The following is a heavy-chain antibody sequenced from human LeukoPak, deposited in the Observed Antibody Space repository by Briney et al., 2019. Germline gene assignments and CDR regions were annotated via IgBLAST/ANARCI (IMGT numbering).Heavy chain of an antibody. CDR3: AKVNYYHPDF. V-gene: IGHV3-23*01. CDR1: GFTFSTYS. J-gene: IGHJ4*02. D-gene: IGHD3-22*01. CDR2: IDVTTGIS. Sequence: PGGSLRLSCAASGFTFSTYSMSWVRQAPGKGLEWVSTIDVTTGISYYADSVKGRFTISRDNFQNTLFLQLNNLRVDDTAVYFCAKVNYYHPDFWGQGTLVTVSS.